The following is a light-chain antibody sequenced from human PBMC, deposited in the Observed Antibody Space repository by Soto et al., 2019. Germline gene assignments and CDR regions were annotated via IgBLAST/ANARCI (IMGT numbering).Light chain of an antibody. CDR2: EVT. J-gene: IGLJ1*01. CDR3: SSYAGSNNFV. V-gene: IGLV2-8*01. CDR1: SSDVGYYDY. Sequence: QSALTQPHSASGFPGQSVTISCTGTSSDVGYYDYVSWYQQHPGKAPTLVIYEVTKRPSGLPGRVGASKSGNTAALTVSGLRAEDEADYYCSSYAGSNNFVFGSGTKLTVL.